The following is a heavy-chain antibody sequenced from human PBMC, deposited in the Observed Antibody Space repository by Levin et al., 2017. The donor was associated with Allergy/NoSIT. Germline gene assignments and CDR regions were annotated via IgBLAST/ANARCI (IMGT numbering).Heavy chain of an antibody. V-gene: IGHV4-59*01. Sequence: PSETLSLTCTVSGGSISSYYWSWIRQPPGKGLEWIGYIYYSGSTNYNPSLKSRVTISVDTSKNQFSLKLSSVTAADTAVYYCARDLPKRYFDLWGRGTLVTVSS. J-gene: IGHJ2*01. CDR2: IYYSGST. CDR1: GGSISSYY. CDR3: ARDLPKRYFDL.